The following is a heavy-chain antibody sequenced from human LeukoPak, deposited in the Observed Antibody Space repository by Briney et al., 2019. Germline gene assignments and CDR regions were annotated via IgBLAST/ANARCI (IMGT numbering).Heavy chain of an antibody. V-gene: IGHV3-23*01. J-gene: IGHJ4*02. CDR3: ARGTSSGWYLTGWNSANYFDY. CDR2: ISGSGGST. CDR1: GFTFSSYA. Sequence: GGSLRLSCAASGFTFSSYAMSWVRQAPGKGLEWVSAISGSGGSTYYADSMKGRFTISRDNSKNTLYLQMNSLRAEDTAVYYCARGTSSGWYLTGWNSANYFDYWGQGTLVTVSS. D-gene: IGHD6-19*01.